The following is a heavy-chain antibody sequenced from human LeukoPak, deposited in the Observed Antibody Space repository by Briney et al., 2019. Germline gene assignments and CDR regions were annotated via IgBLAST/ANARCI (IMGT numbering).Heavy chain of an antibody. CDR3: ASGSYGSGFYYFYYMDV. CDR2: ISISSSYI. V-gene: IGHV3-21*01. Sequence: GGALRDSCASSVFTFSSYSMNWVRQAPGRRLEWVSSISISSSYIYYAGSVKGRFTISRDNAKNSLYLQMNSLRAEDTAVYYCASGSYGSGFYYFYYMDVWGKGTTVTVSS. CDR1: VFTFSSYS. D-gene: IGHD3-10*01. J-gene: IGHJ6*03.